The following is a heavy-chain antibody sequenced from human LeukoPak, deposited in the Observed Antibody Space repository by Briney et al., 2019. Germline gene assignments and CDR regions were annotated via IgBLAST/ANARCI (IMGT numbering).Heavy chain of an antibody. Sequence: SETLSLTCTVSGGSISSGGYYWSRIRQHPGKGLEWIGYIYYSGSTYYNPSLKSRVTISVDMSKNQFSLKLTFVTAADTAVYYCARRRTGDYFDYWGQGTLVTVSS. CDR3: ARRRTGDYFDY. CDR2: IYYSGST. CDR1: GGSISSGGYY. V-gene: IGHV4-30-4*08. D-gene: IGHD3/OR15-3a*01. J-gene: IGHJ4*02.